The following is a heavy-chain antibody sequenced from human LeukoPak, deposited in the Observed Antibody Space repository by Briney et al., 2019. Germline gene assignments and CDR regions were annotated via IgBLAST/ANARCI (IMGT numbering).Heavy chain of an antibody. CDR1: GGSISSGSYY. CDR2: IYTSGST. Sequence: SETLSLTCTVSGGSISSGSYYWSWIRQPAGKGLEWIGRIYTSGSTNYNPSLKSRVTISVDTSKNQFSLKLSSVTAADTAVYYCAREDSPPLGYCSSTSCRNWFDPWGQGTLVTVSS. D-gene: IGHD2-2*01. CDR3: AREDSPPLGYCSSTSCRNWFDP. V-gene: IGHV4-61*02. J-gene: IGHJ5*02.